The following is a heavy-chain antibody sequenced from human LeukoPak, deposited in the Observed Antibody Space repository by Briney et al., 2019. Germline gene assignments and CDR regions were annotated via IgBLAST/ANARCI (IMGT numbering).Heavy chain of an antibody. CDR2: IWYDGSNK. J-gene: IGHJ4*02. Sequence: GGSLRLSCAASGFTFSSYGMHWVRQAPGKGLEWVAVIWYDGSNKYYADSVKGRFTISRDNSKNTLYLQMNSLRAEDTAVYYCARDNMVRGVIIAGTDYWSQGTLVTVSS. V-gene: IGHV3-33*01. D-gene: IGHD3-10*01. CDR1: GFTFSSYG. CDR3: ARDNMVRGVIIAGTDY.